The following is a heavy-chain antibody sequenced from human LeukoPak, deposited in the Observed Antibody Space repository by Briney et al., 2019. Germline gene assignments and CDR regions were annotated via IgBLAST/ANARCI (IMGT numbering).Heavy chain of an antibody. CDR1: GGSFSGYY. D-gene: IGHD2-2*01. Sequence: SETLSLTCAVYGGSFSGYYWSWIRQPPGKGLEWIGEINHSGSTDYNPSLKSRVTISVDTSKNQFSLKLSSVTAADTAVYYCATRYCSSTSCLFDYWGQGTLVTVSS. J-gene: IGHJ4*02. CDR2: INHSGST. V-gene: IGHV4-34*01. CDR3: ATRYCSSTSCLFDY.